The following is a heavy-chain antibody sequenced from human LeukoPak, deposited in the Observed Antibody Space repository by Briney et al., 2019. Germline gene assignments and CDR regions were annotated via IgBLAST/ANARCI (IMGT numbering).Heavy chain of an antibody. CDR1: GYTLTSYG. V-gene: IGHV1-18*01. CDR3: ARGKASSRGYYYYYMDV. CDR2: ISAYNGNT. J-gene: IGHJ6*03. Sequence: VASVKVSCKASGYTLTSYGISWVRQAPGQGLEWMGWISAYNGNTSYAQKLQGRVTMTTDTSTSTAYMELRSLRSDDTAVYYCARGKASSRGYYYYYMDVWGKGTTVTVSS.